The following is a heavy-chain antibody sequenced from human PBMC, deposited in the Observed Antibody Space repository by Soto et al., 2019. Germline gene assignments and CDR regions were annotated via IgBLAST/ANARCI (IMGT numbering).Heavy chain of an antibody. J-gene: IGHJ4*02. V-gene: IGHV2-26*01. CDR3: ARMDDILTPPGY. D-gene: IGHD3-9*01. CDR2: IFSNDEK. CDR1: GFSLSNARMG. Sequence: QVTLKESGPVLVKPTETLTLTCTASGFSLSNARMGVSWIRQPPGKALEWLAHIFSNDEKSYSTSLKSRLTISKDTSKSQVVLTMTNMDPVDTATYYCARMDDILTPPGYWGQGTLVTVSS.